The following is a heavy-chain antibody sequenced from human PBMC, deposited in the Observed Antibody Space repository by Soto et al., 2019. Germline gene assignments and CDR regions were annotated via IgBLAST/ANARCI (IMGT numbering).Heavy chain of an antibody. CDR3: ARGYPGLSGSPRY. V-gene: IGHV4-34*01. CDR1: GGSFSGYY. CDR2: INHSGST. D-gene: IGHD3-9*01. Sequence: SETLSLTCAVYGGSFSGYYWSWIRQPPGKGLEWIGEINHSGSTNYNPSLKSRVTISVDTSKNQLSLKLSSVTAADTAVYYCARGYPGLSGSPRYWGQGTLVTVSS. J-gene: IGHJ4*02.